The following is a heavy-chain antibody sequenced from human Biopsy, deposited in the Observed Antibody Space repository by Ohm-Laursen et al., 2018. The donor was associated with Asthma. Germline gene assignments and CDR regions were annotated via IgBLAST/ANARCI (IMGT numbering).Heavy chain of an antibody. V-gene: IGHV1-69*01. CDR1: GDSFSNYA. CDR2: LIPVLGTP. Sequence: SSVKVSCKASGDSFSNYAIRWVRQAPGQGLEWMGGLIPVLGTPDHAQMFEGRVTITADESTSTAYMELSSLSSEDTAVYYCARGYSGSDRIVYYYSGLEVWGQGTMVTVSS. CDR3: ARGYSGSDRIVYYYSGLEV. D-gene: IGHD5-12*01. J-gene: IGHJ6*02.